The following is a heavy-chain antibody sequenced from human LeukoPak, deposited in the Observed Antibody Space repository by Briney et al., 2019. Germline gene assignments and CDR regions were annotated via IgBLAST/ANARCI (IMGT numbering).Heavy chain of an antibody. CDR1: GFIFSSKW. J-gene: IGHJ4*02. Sequence: PGGSLRLPCAASGFIFSSKWIHWVRQAPGEGLEWVSRIDNGGSYTSYADSVKGRFTISRDNAKNTLYLQMNSLRAEDTAVYYCARDLPISDSSGYYLDYWGQGTVVTVSS. D-gene: IGHD3-22*01. V-gene: IGHV3-74*01. CDR2: IDNGGSYT. CDR3: ARDLPISDSSGYYLDY.